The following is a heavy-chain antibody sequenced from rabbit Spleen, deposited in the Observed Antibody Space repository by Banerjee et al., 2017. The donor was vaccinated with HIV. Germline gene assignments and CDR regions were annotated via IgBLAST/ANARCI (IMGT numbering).Heavy chain of an antibody. CDR1: GFSFSSSYC. Sequence: QSLEESGGDLVKPGASLTLTCTASGFSFSSSYCICWVRQAPGKGPEWIACIYGGDGTTFYASWAKGRFTISKTSSTTVTLQMTSLTAADTATYFCAREDGSGWGDYFGLWGPGTLVTVS. J-gene: IGHJ4*01. V-gene: IGHV1S40*01. CDR2: IYGGDGTT. D-gene: IGHD4-1*01. CDR3: AREDGSGWGDYFGL.